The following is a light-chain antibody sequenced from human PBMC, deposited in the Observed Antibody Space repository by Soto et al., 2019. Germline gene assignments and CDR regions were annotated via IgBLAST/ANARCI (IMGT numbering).Light chain of an antibody. CDR2: EVS. J-gene: IGLJ2*01. CDR1: SSDVGGYKY. V-gene: IGLV2-14*01. Sequence: QSALTQPASVYGSPGQSITISCTGTSSDVGGYKYVSWYQQHPDKAPKLIIFEVSNRPSGISSRFSGSKSGNTASLTISGLQADDEADYYCASYTSSSTSVIFGRGTKLTVL. CDR3: ASYTSSSTSVI.